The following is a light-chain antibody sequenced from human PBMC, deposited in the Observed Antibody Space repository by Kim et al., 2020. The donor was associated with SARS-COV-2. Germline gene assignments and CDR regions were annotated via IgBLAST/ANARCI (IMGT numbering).Light chain of an antibody. CDR1: QSISDW. V-gene: IGKV1-5*03. J-gene: IGKJ1*01. CDR3: QQYKTFWT. CDR2: KAS. Sequence: SASVGDRGTVTCRASQSISDWVAWYQQKPGKAPKLLMYKASTLESGVPSRFSGCVSGTEFTLTISSLQPDDFATYYCQQYKTFWTFGQGTKVDIK.